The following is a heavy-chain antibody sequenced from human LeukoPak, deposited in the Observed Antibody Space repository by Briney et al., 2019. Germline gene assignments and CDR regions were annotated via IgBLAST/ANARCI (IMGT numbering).Heavy chain of an antibody. CDR1: GYTFTRFG. J-gene: IGHJ4*02. V-gene: IGHV1-18*01. CDR3: TRASFDY. Sequence: ASVKVSCKTYGYTFTRFGINWVRQAPGQGLEWMGWISAYNGNTKIAQNFQGRLTVTTDTSTSTVYMEMRSLRPDDTAVYYCTRASFDYWGQGTLVTVSS. CDR2: ISAYNGNT.